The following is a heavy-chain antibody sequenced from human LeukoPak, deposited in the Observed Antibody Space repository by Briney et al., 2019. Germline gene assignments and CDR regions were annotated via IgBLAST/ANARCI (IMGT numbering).Heavy chain of an antibody. V-gene: IGHV3-64D*06. CDR3: ARSSISYGSGSYYNPSI. D-gene: IGHD3-10*01. Sequence: SGGSLRLSCSASGFTFSSYAMHWVRQAPGKGLEYVSAISSNGGSTYYADSVKGRFTISRDNSKNTLYLQMSSLRAEDTAVYYCARSSISYGSGSYYNPSIWGQGTLVTVSS. J-gene: IGHJ4*02. CDR2: ISSNGGST. CDR1: GFTFSSYA.